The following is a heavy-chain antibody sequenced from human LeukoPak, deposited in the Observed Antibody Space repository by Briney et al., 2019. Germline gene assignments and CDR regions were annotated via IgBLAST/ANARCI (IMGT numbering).Heavy chain of an antibody. CDR2: IYYSGST. CDR3: ARGEADKGSGSYYRN. V-gene: IGHV4-59*01. J-gene: IGHJ4*02. D-gene: IGHD3-10*01. CDR1: GGSISSYY. Sequence: SETLSLTCTVSGGSISSYYWSWIRQPPGKGLEWIGYIYYSGSTNYNPSLKSRVTISVDTSKNQFSLKLSSVTAADTAVYYCARGEADKGSGSYYRNWGQGTLVTVSS.